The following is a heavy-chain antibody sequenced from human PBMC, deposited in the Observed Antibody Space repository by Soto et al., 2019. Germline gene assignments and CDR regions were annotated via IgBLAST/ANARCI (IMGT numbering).Heavy chain of an antibody. J-gene: IGHJ4*02. V-gene: IGHV3-23*01. Sequence: EVPLLESGGGLVQPGGSLSLSCAASGFTFISYAMSWVRQAPGKGLEWVSIIGVGGGDRYYPESVKGRFTISRDNSRDTLDLEMNSLRDEDTAVYYCARVRFGALVWGQGTLVTVSS. CDR3: ARVRFGALV. CDR1: GFTFISYA. D-gene: IGHD3-10*01. CDR2: IGVGGGDR.